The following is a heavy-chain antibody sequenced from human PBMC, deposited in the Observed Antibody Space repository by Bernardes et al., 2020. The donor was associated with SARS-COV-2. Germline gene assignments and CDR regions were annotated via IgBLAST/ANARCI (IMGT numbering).Heavy chain of an antibody. CDR3: AKGGGSSWDFYLDY. Sequence: GGSLRLSCAASGFTVSNNYMNWVRQAPGMGLEWVSVIYSGGTASYADSVKDRFTVSRDNSKNTLYLQMNSLRAEDTAVYFCAKGGGSSWDFYLDYWGQGTLVTVSS. CDR2: IYSGGTA. D-gene: IGHD6-13*01. V-gene: IGHV3-66*01. J-gene: IGHJ4*02. CDR1: GFTVSNNY.